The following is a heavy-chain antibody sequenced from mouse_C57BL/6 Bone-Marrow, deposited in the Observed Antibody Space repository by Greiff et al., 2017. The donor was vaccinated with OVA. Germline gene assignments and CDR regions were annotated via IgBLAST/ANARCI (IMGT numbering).Heavy chain of an antibody. D-gene: IGHD1-1*01. CDR3: ARKELAGSSFVYFDY. CDR2: INPNNGGT. CDR1: GYTFTDYN. Sequence: EVQLQQSGPELVKPGASVKMSCKASGYTFTDYNMHWVKQSHGKSLEWIGYINPNNGGTSYNQQFKGKATLTVNKSSSTAYMELRSLTSEDSAVYYCARKELAGSSFVYFDYWGQGTTLTVSS. V-gene: IGHV1-22*01. J-gene: IGHJ2*01.